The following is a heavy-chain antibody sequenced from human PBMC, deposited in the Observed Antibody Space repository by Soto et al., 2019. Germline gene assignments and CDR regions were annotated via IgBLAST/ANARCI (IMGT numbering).Heavy chain of an antibody. CDR1: GYTFTSYA. Sequence: QVQLVQSGAEEKKPGASVKVSCKASGYTFTSYALHWVRQAPGQRLEWMGWINAGNGNTKYSQKFQGRVTISRDTSASNAYMALIRLRSEGTAVYYCSRIMVVVTALDYWGQGTLVTVSS. D-gene: IGHD2-21*02. CDR2: INAGNGNT. CDR3: SRIMVVVTALDY. V-gene: IGHV1-3*05. J-gene: IGHJ4*02.